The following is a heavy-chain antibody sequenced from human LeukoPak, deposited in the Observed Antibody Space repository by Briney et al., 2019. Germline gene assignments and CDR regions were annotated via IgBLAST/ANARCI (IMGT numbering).Heavy chain of an antibody. J-gene: IGHJ4*02. V-gene: IGHV1-46*01. CDR3: ARDGVLLWFGELKKYYFDY. Sequence: GASVKVSCKASGYTFTSYYMHWVRQAPGQGLEWMGIINPSGGSTSYAQKFQGRVTMTRDTSISTAYMELSRLRSDDTAVYYCARDGVLLWFGELKKYYFDYWGQGTLVTVSS. D-gene: IGHD3-10*01. CDR1: GYTFTSYY. CDR2: INPSGGST.